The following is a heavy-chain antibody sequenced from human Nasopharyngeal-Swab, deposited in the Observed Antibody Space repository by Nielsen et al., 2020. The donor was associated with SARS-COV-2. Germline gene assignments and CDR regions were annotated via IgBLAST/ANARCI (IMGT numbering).Heavy chain of an antibody. V-gene: IGHV4-59*08. J-gene: IGHJ3*02. CDR1: GRSISSYY. Sequence: SETLSLTCTVSGRSISSYYWSWIRQPPGKGLEWIGYIYYSGSTNYNPSLKSRVAISVDTSKNQFSLKLSSVTAADTAVYYCARRSLGYYDSSGSAVHVAFDIWGQGTMVTVSS. CDR3: ARRSLGYYDSSGSAVHVAFDI. CDR2: IYYSGST. D-gene: IGHD3-22*01.